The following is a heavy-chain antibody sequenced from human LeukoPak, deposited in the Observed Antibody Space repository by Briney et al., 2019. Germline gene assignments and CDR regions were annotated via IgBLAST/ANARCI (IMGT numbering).Heavy chain of an antibody. J-gene: IGHJ1*01. Sequence: SETLSLTCTVSGGSISSGGYYWSWIRQHPGKGLEWIGYIYYSGSTYCNPSLKSRVTISVDTSKNQFSLKLSSVTAADTAVYYCARGYSSSWSAEYFQHWGQGTLVTVSS. CDR3: ARGYSSSWSAEYFQH. CDR2: IYYSGST. CDR1: GGSISSGGYY. V-gene: IGHV4-31*03. D-gene: IGHD6-13*01.